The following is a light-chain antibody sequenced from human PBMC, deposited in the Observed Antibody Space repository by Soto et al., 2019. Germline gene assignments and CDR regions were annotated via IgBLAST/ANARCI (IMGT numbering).Light chain of an antibody. Sequence: QSVLTQPPSASGTPGQRVTISRSGSSSNIGSNSVNWYQQLPGTAPKLLIYSTSQRPSGVPDRFSGSKSGTSASLAISGLQSEDEADYYCAAWDDSLHGVVFGGGTKLTVL. CDR3: AAWDDSLHGVV. CDR2: STS. V-gene: IGLV1-44*01. CDR1: SSNIGSNS. J-gene: IGLJ2*01.